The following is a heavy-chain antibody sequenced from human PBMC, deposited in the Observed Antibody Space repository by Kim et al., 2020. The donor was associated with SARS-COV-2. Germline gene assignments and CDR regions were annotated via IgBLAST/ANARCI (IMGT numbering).Heavy chain of an antibody. V-gene: IGHV3-30*02. J-gene: IGHJ4*02. D-gene: IGHD3-3*01. Sequence: CNADTERGRFPISGDNSKNTLYLQMSSLRVDDTAVYYCAKEIGSGLPLEEWGQGTLVTVSS. CDR3: AKEIGSGLPLEE.